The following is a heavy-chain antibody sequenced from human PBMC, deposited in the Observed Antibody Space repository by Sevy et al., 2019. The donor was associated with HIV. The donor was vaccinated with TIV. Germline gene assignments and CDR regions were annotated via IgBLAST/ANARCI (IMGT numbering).Heavy chain of an antibody. V-gene: IGHV3-53*01. J-gene: IGHJ3*02. CDR1: GFTVSNSY. CDR3: ARLSVYYYDSSGYYTTGNAFDI. D-gene: IGHD3-22*01. Sequence: GGSLRLSCAASGFTVSNSYMSWVRQAPGKGLEWVSIIYSGVTTSYADSVRGRFTIPRDNSKNTLSFQRNSLRAEDTAVYYCARLSVYYYDSSGYYTTGNAFDIWGQGTMVTVSS. CDR2: IYSGVTT.